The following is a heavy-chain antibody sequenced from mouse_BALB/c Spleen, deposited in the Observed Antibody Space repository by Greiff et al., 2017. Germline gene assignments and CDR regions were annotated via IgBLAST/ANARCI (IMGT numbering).Heavy chain of an antibody. D-gene: IGHD2-14*01. Sequence: EVKLVESGGGLVKPGGSLKLSCAASGFTFSSYAMSWVRQTPEKRLEWVATISSGGSYTYYPDSVKGRFTISRDNAKNTLYLQMSSLRSEDTAMYCCARRRYYRYDGRDAMDYWGQGTSVTVSS. J-gene: IGHJ4*01. V-gene: IGHV5-9-3*01. CDR1: GFTFSSYA. CDR3: ARRRYYRYDGRDAMDY. CDR2: ISSGGSYT.